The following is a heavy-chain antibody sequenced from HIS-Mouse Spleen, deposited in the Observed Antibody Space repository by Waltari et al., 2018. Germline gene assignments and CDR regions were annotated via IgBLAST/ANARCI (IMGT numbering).Heavy chain of an antibody. Sequence: QVQLQESGPGLVKPSETLSLTCTVSGYSISSGYYWGWIRQPPGKGLEWIGSIYHSGSTYYNPSLKSRVTISVDTSKNQFSLKLSSVTAADTAVYYCARDGSGYYYDSSGSQPDYWGQGTLVTVSS. V-gene: IGHV4-38-2*02. J-gene: IGHJ4*02. D-gene: IGHD3-22*01. CDR1: GYSISSGYY. CDR3: ARDGSGYYYDSSGSQPDY. CDR2: IYHSGST.